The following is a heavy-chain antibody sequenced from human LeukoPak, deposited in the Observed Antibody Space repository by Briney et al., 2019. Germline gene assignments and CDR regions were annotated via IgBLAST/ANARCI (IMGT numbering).Heavy chain of an antibody. D-gene: IGHD4-11*01. Sequence: SETLSLTCTVSGGSISSYYWSWIRQPPGKGLEWIGYIYHNGRTSYNPSLKSRVTISVDTSKNQFSLKLSSVTAADTAVYYCARHYNSNQLDYWGQGTLVTVSS. V-gene: IGHV4-59*08. J-gene: IGHJ4*02. CDR3: ARHYNSNQLDY. CDR2: IYHNGRT. CDR1: GGSISSYY.